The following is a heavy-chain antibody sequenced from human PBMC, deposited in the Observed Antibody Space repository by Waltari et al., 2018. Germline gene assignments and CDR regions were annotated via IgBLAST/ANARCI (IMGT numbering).Heavy chain of an antibody. V-gene: IGHV4-34*01. J-gene: IGHJ6*02. Sequence: QVQLQQWGAGLLKPSETLSLTCAVYGGSFSGYYWSWFRQPPGKGLAWIGEINHSGSTNYNPSLKSRVTISVDTSKNQFSLKLSSVTAADTAVYYCARGTYCSSTSCYVYYYYYYGMDVWGQGTTVTVSS. CDR3: ARGTYCSSTSCYVYYYYYYGMDV. CDR1: GGSFSGYY. CDR2: INHSGST. D-gene: IGHD2-2*01.